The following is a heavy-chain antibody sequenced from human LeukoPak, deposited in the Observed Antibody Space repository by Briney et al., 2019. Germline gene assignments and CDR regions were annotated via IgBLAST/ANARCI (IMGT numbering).Heavy chain of an antibody. CDR1: GYTFTSYG. V-gene: IGHV1-18*01. CDR3: ARDSNYANYGMDV. J-gene: IGHJ6*02. D-gene: IGHD4-11*01. Sequence: ASVNVSCKASGYTFTSYGISWVRQAPGQGLEWIGWISAYNGNTNYAQKLQGRVTMTTDTSTSTAYMELRSLRSDDTAVYYCARDSNYANYGMDVWGQGTTVTVSS. CDR2: ISAYNGNT.